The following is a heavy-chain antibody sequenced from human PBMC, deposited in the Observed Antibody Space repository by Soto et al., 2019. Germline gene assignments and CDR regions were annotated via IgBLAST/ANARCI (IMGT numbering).Heavy chain of an antibody. CDR2: INSVSGGA. D-gene: IGHD3-10*01. Sequence: ASVKVSCKASGNTHTIYFIHWLRQAPGQGLEWMGWINSVSGGANYATRFQGRVSMTRDRSSATAFMDLSGLRTDDTAVYYCARGGSYYAQWGQGTLVTVSS. CDR3: ARGGSYYAQ. J-gene: IGHJ4*02. CDR1: GNTHTIYF. V-gene: IGHV1-2*02.